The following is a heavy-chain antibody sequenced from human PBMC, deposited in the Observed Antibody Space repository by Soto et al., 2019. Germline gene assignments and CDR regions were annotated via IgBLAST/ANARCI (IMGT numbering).Heavy chain of an antibody. Sequence: EVQLVESGGGLVQPGGSLRLSCGASGFTFSSYWMSWVRQAPGKGLEWVAHTRQDGGQEYYVDSVKGRFTISRDNAKNSLYLQMDRLRVEDTAVYYCARYPNPTVDGLPFDLWGQGTLVTVSS. V-gene: IGHV3-7*03. CDR1: GFTFSSYW. D-gene: IGHD6-19*01. CDR3: ARYPNPTVDGLPFDL. CDR2: TRQDGGQE. J-gene: IGHJ4*02.